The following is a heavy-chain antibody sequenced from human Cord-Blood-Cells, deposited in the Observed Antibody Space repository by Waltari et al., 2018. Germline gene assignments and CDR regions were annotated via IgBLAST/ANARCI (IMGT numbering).Heavy chain of an antibody. D-gene: IGHD3-3*01. J-gene: IGHJ4*02. CDR3: ASDLTSNTIFGVVTENYFDY. Sequence: QVQLQQWGAGLLKPSETLSLTCTVYGGSFSGYYWSWIRQSPGKGLEWIGEINHSGSTNYSPSLKSRFTISVDACKNPFSLKRSSVTAADTAVYYCASDLTSNTIFGVVTENYFDYWGQGTLVTVSS. V-gene: IGHV4-34*01. CDR2: INHSGST. CDR1: GGSFSGYY.